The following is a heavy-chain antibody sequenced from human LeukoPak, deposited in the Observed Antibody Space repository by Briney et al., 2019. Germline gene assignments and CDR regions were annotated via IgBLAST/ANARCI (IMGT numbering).Heavy chain of an antibody. V-gene: IGHV3-48*03. Sequence: GGSLRLSCAASGFTLSSYEMNWVRQAPGKGLEWVSYISSSGSTIYYADCVKGRFTISRDNAKSILSLHMNSPRAADTVIYYCATYRQVLLPSESWGQGSLVTVPS. D-gene: IGHD5-18*01. J-gene: IGHJ4*02. CDR1: GFTLSSYE. CDR3: ATYRQVLLPSES. CDR2: ISSSGSTI.